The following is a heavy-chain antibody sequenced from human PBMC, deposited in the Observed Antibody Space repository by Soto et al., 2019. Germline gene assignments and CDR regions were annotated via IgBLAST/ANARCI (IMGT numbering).Heavy chain of an antibody. J-gene: IGHJ4*02. Sequence: QVQLVESGGGVVQLGRSLRLSCAASGLNFRAAGMHWVRQTPGKGLEWVAFISSDGNNKYYGDSVKGRFSISRDDSMNSLYLQMNTLRAEDSAVYYCAKDKGVTSLDYWGQGTLVTVSS. CDR1: GLNFRAAG. V-gene: IGHV3-30*18. CDR3: AKDKGVTSLDY. CDR2: ISSDGNNK. D-gene: IGHD3-10*01.